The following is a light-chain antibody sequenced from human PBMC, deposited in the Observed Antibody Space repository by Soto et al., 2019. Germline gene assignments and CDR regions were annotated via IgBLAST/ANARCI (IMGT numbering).Light chain of an antibody. CDR1: SRDVGAYKF. V-gene: IGLV2-14*01. CDR2: EVS. Sequence: QSVLTQPASVSGSLGQSITISCTGTSRDVGAYKFVSWYQQHPGKAPKLIISEVSNRPSGVPTRFSGSKSGNTASLIISGLQAEDEADYYCTSYTSSNSLYVFGTGTKGTVL. J-gene: IGLJ1*01. CDR3: TSYTSSNSLYV.